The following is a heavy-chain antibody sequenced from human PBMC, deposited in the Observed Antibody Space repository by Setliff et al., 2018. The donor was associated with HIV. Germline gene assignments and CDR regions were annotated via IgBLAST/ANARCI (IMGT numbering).Heavy chain of an antibody. V-gene: IGHV1-3*01. CDR3: ARGYYDTSGSLVVHY. J-gene: IGHJ4*02. Sequence: ASVEVSCKASGYTLTTYAMHWVRQAPGQRLEWMGWINAVNDNTKYSQKFQGRVTITRDTSASTAYMELNSLRSEDTAVYYCARGYYDTSGSLVVHYWGQGTLVTVSS. D-gene: IGHD3-22*01. CDR2: INAVNDNT. CDR1: GYTLTTYA.